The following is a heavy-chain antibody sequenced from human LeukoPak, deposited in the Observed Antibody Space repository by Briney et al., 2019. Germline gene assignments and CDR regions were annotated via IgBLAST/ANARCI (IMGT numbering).Heavy chain of an antibody. CDR2: INHSGST. CDR3: ARDPLTSSWSFFDY. J-gene: IGHJ4*02. D-gene: IGHD6-13*01. Sequence: SETLSLTCAVYGGSFSGYYWSWIRQPPGKGLEWIGEINHSGSTNYNPSLKSRVTISVDTSKNQFSLKLSSVTAADTAVYYCARDPLTSSWSFFDYWGQGTLVTVSS. V-gene: IGHV4-34*01. CDR1: GGSFSGYY.